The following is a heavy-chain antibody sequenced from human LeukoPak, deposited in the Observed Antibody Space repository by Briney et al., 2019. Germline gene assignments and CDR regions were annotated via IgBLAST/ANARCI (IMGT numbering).Heavy chain of an antibody. V-gene: IGHV4-34*01. CDR1: GGSFSGYY. Sequence: SETLSLTCAVYGGSFSGYYWSWIRQPPGKGLEWIGEINHSGSTNYNPSLKSRVTISVDTSKNQFSLKLSSVTAADTAVYYCAREGNYYGSGSYRWGQGTLVTVSS. CDR3: AREGNYYGSGSYR. CDR2: INHSGST. D-gene: IGHD3-10*01. J-gene: IGHJ4*02.